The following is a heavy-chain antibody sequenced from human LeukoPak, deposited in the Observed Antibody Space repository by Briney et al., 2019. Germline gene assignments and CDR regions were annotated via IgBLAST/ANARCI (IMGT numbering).Heavy chain of an antibody. CDR3: ARGAVKSIAVARWRYNWFDP. D-gene: IGHD6-19*01. CDR1: GFTFSSYA. J-gene: IGHJ5*02. V-gene: IGHV3-23*01. Sequence: PGGSLRLSCAASGFTFSSYAMSWVRQAPGKGLEWVSDINGSGDRTYYADSVKGRFTISRDNSKNTLYLQMNSLRAEDTAVYYCARGAVKSIAVARWRYNWFDPWGQGTLVTVSS. CDR2: INGSGDRT.